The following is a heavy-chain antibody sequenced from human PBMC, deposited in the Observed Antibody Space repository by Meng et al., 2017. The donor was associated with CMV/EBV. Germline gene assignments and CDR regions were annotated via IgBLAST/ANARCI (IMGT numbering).Heavy chain of an antibody. CDR2: INPNNRDT. CDR3: AREWVVPAAIDWFDP. J-gene: IGHJ5*02. D-gene: IGHD2-2*01. Sequence: SGYTFSGYFIHWIRQAPGQRLEWMGWINPNNRDTKYAERFQGRVTMTRDTSISTAYMELSRLRSDDTAVYYCAREWVVPAAIDWFDPWGQGTLVTVSS. CDR1: GYTFSGYF. V-gene: IGHV1-2*02.